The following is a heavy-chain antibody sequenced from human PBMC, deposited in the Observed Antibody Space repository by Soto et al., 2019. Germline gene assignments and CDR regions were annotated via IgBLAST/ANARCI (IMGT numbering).Heavy chain of an antibody. J-gene: IGHJ6*02. CDR2: IDWDDDK. Sequence: SGPTLVNPTQTLTLTCTFSGFSLSTSGMCVSWIRQPPGKALEWLALIDWDDDKYYSTSLKTRLTISKGTSKNQVVLTMTNMDPVDTATYYCARMSTVRGVISSYYGMDVWGQGTTVTVSS. CDR1: GFSLSTSGMC. D-gene: IGHD3-10*01. CDR3: ARMSTVRGVISSYYGMDV. V-gene: IGHV2-70*01.